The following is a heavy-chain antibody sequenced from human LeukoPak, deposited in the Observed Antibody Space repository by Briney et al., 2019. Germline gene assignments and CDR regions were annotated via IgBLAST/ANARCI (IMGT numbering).Heavy chain of an antibody. D-gene: IGHD3-3*01. J-gene: IGHJ4*02. V-gene: IGHV3-23*01. CDR2: ISGSGGST. CDR3: AKADSTYYDFWSGYYTWFDY. CDR1: GFTLSSYA. Sequence: QTGGSLRLSCAASGFTLSSYAMSWVRQAPGKGLEWVSAISGSGGSTYYADSVKGRFTISRDNSKNTLYLQMNSLRAEDTAVYYCAKADSTYYDFWSGYYTWFDYWGQGTLVTVSS.